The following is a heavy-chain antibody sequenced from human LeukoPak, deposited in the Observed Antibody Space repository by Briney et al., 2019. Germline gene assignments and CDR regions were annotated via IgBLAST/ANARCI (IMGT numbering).Heavy chain of an antibody. CDR3: ARDLAFGEMVTNRGAFDI. CDR1: VYTFTVYY. CDR2: INPYSGGT. J-gene: IGHJ3*02. V-gene: IGHV1-2*02. D-gene: IGHD5-24*01. Sequence: EASVKVSSTASVYTFTVYYIHWVRQAPGQGRGRMGWINPYSGGTNYTQKFQERVTMTRDTSISTVYMELTRLRSDDTAVYYCARDLAFGEMVTNRGAFDIWGQGTMVTVSS.